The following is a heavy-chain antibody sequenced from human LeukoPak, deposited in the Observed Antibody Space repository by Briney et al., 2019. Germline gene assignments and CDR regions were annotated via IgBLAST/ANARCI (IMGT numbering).Heavy chain of an antibody. D-gene: IGHD1-20*01. CDR1: GFTVSSNY. Sequence: GGSLRLSCAASGFTVSSNYMSWVRQAPGKGLEWVSLIYGGGSTYYADSVKGRFTISRDNSKNTLYLQMNSLRAEDTAVYYCARGNWDDNWFDPWGQGTLVTVSS. V-gene: IGHV3-53*01. CDR2: IYGGGST. J-gene: IGHJ5*02. CDR3: ARGNWDDNWFDP.